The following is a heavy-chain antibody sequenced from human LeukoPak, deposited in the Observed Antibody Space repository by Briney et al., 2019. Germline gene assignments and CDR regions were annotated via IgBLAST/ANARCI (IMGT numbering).Heavy chain of an antibody. D-gene: IGHD1-26*01. CDR1: LYTFTSYA. CDR2: RNNNTGKP. CDR3: ARGGVWAARFDY. V-gene: IGHV7-4-1*02. Sequence: ASVKVSRKASLYTFTSYAMNWVRQAPGQGVEWMGWRNNNTGKPTYAQGFTARFVFSLDTSVSPAYLQISSLKAEDTGVYYCARGGVWAARFDYLGPGTLVTVSP. J-gene: IGHJ4*02.